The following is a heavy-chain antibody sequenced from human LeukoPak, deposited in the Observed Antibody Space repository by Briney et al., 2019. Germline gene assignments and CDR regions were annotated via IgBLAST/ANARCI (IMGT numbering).Heavy chain of an antibody. CDR3: ARVRLYCSSTSLAFDY. CDR2: ISAYNGNT. V-gene: IGHV1-18*01. D-gene: IGHD2-2*01. J-gene: IGHJ4*02. Sequence: ASVKVSCKASGYTFTSYGISWVRQAPGQGLEWMGWISAYNGNTNYAQKLQGRVTMTTDTSTSTAYMELRSLRSDDTAVYYCARVRLYCSSTSLAFDYWGQGTLVTVSS. CDR1: GYTFTSYG.